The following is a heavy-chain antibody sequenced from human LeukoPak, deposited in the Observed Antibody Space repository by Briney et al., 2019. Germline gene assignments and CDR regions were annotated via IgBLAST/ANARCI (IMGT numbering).Heavy chain of an antibody. V-gene: IGHV3-53*01. CDR3: ARGRCSGGSCYSGGFYFDY. D-gene: IGHD2-15*01. CDR1: GFTVSSNY. Sequence: GGSLRLSCAASGFTVSSNYMSWVRQAPGKGLEWVSVIYSGGSTYYADSVKGRFTISRDNSKNTLYLQMNSLRAEDTAVYYCARGRCSGGSCYSGGFYFDYWGQGTLVTVSS. J-gene: IGHJ4*02. CDR2: IYSGGST.